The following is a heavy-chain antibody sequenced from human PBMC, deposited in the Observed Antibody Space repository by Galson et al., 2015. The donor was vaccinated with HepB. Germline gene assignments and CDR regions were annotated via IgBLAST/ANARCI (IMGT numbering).Heavy chain of an antibody. CDR3: ARGARGYSGYDVSSFDD. J-gene: IGHJ4*01. V-gene: IGHV1-69*02. D-gene: IGHD5-12*01. CDR1: GGTFSSYT. Sequence: SVKVSCKASGGTFSSYTISWVRQAPGQGLEWMGRIIPIHGIANYAQKFQGRVTITADKSTITAYMELSSLRSEDTAVYYCARGARGYSGYDVSSFDDWGQGTPVTVSS. CDR2: IIPIHGIA.